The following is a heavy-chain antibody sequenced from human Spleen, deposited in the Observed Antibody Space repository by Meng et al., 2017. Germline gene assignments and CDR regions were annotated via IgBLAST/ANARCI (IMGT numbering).Heavy chain of an antibody. CDR3: ARSPATTNYFDSTFDY. Sequence: GESLKISCAASGFTFSSYAMSWVRQAPGKGLEWVSAISGSGGSTYYADSVKGRFTISRDNSKNTLYLQMNSLKASDTAVYYCARSPATTNYFDSTFDYWGQGTLVTVSS. J-gene: IGHJ4*02. CDR2: ISGSGGST. V-gene: IGHV3-23*01. D-gene: IGHD3-22*01. CDR1: GFTFSSYA.